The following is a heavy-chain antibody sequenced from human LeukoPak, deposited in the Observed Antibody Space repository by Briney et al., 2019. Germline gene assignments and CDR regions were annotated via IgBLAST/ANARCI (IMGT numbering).Heavy chain of an antibody. Sequence: SVKVSCKASGGTFSSYAISWVRQAPGQGLEWMGGIIPIFGTANYAQKFQGRVTITADKSTSTAYMELSSLRSEDTAVYYCARDFPKWDTAMVTSPDYWGQGTLVTVSS. CDR3: ARDFPKWDTAMVTSPDY. V-gene: IGHV1-69*06. CDR2: IIPIFGTA. D-gene: IGHD5-18*01. CDR1: GGTFSSYA. J-gene: IGHJ4*02.